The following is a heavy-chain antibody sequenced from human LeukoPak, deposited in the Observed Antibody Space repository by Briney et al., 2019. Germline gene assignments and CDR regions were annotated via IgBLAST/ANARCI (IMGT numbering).Heavy chain of an antibody. CDR1: GGSISTYY. CDR3: ARAQPLYGSGSYDH. V-gene: IGHV4-59*08. CDR2: IYYNGSP. Sequence: PSETLSLTCTVSGGSISTYYWSWIRQPPGKGLEWIGYIYYNGSPNYNPSLKSRVTVSVDTSKNQFSLKLSSVTAADTAVYYCARAQPLYGSGSYDHWGQGTLVTVSS. D-gene: IGHD3-10*01. J-gene: IGHJ4*02.